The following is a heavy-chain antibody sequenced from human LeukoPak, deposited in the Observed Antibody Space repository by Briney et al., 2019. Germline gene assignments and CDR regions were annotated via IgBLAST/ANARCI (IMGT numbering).Heavy chain of an antibody. J-gene: IGHJ4*02. D-gene: IGHD1-26*01. Sequence: SQTLSLTCTVSGASVSGSAYYWGWIRQPPGKGLEWIGNIYYSGSTYYNESLESRVTISIDTSKNQFSLKLNSVTAADTAMYYCAKSGGYGLIDYWGQGTLVTVSS. CDR3: AKSGGYGLIDY. CDR1: GASVSGSAYY. V-gene: IGHV4-39*01. CDR2: IYYSGST.